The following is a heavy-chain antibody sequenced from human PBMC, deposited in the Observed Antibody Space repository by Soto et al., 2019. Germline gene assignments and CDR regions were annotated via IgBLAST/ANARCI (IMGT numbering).Heavy chain of an antibody. D-gene: IGHD6-19*01. Sequence: GGSLRLSCAASGFTFSNYAMNWVRQAPGKGLEWVSLISVSGGSTYYTDSVKGRFTISRDNSKSTLYLQMNSLRAEDTALYYCAKDLDSSAWYKENWFDPWGQGTLVTVSS. CDR1: GFTFSNYA. CDR3: AKDLDSSAWYKENWFDP. CDR2: ISVSGGST. J-gene: IGHJ5*02. V-gene: IGHV3-23*01.